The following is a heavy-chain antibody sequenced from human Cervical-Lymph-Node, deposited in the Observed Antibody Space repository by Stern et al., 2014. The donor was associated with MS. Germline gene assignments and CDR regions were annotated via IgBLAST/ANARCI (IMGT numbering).Heavy chain of an antibody. J-gene: IGHJ6*02. D-gene: IGHD4-17*01. CDR2: LWHAENKT. CDR3: ARDSRDYLNYYGLDV. V-gene: IGHV3-33*01. Sequence: VQLVESGGGVVQPGRSLRLACATSGFTFSYYGMAWVRQAPGKGPEWGAILWHAENKTYYTDSVKGRFTISRDTSKNTLYLQMDNLRAEDTAVYYCARDSRDYLNYYGLDVWGQGTTVTVS. CDR1: GFTFSYYG.